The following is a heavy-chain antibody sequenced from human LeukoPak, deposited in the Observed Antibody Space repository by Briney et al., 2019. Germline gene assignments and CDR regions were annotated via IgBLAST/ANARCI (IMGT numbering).Heavy chain of an antibody. CDR1: GYTFTGYY. V-gene: IGHV1-2*02. CDR3: ARAVAASRYQFDY. D-gene: IGHD6-19*01. Sequence: ASVKVSCKASGYTFTGYYMHWVRQAPGQGLGWMGWINPNSGATNYAQKFQGRVTMTRDTSITTAYMELNRLRSDDTAVYYCARAVAASRYQFDYWGQGTLVTVSS. J-gene: IGHJ4*02. CDR2: INPNSGAT.